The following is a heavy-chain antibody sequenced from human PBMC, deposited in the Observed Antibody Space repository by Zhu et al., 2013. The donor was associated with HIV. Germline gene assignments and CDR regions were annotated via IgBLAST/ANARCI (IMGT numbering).Heavy chain of an antibody. Sequence: HVQLVQSGAEIRSPGVLGEGLLQGSEHFSNYAINWVRQAPGQGLEWMAEIIPIFGTTKYTQKFQGRVTITAADSTSTAYMELRGLGSEDTAVYYCARVSTTVRSFDIWGQGTMVTVSS. V-gene: IGHV1-69*01. CDR3: ARVSTTVRSFDI. CDR1: EHFSNYA. D-gene: IGHD4-17*01. J-gene: IGHJ3*02. CDR2: IIPIFGTT.